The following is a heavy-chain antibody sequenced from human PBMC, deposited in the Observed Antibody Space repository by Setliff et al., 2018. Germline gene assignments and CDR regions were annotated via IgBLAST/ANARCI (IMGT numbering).Heavy chain of an antibody. V-gene: IGHV4-39*01. D-gene: IGHD1-1*01. Sequence: SETLSLTCTVSGASLSSGTYYWGWIRQPPGKGLEWIGRIYYRGDTYYNASLKGRLTISVDTSKNQFFLKLTSVTAADTAIYYCARTGTYRYFDYWGQGTLVTVSS. CDR3: ARTGTYRYFDY. CDR1: GASLSSGTYY. CDR2: IYYRGDT. J-gene: IGHJ4*02.